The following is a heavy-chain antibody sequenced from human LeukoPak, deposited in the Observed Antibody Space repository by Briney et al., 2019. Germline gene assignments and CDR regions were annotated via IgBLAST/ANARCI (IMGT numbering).Heavy chain of an antibody. CDR3: ATGYSSGWPGN. V-gene: IGHV4-59*01. D-gene: IGHD6-19*01. J-gene: IGHJ4*02. CDR1: GGSISSYY. CDR2: IYYSGST. Sequence: SETLSLTCTVSGGSISSYYWRWIRQPPGKGLEWIGYIYYSGSTNYNPSLKSRVTISVDTSKNQFSLKLSSVTAADTAVYYCATGYSSGWPGNWGQGTLVTVSS.